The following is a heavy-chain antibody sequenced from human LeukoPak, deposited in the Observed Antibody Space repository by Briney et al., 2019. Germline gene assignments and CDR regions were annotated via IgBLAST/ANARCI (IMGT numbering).Heavy chain of an antibody. CDR1: GGSFSGYY. CDR2: INHSGST. D-gene: IGHD1-20*01. Sequence: SETLSLTCAVYGGSFSGYYWSWARQPPGKGLEWIGEINHSGSTNYNPSLKSRVTISVDTSKNQLSLNLSSVAAAATAVYYCAREGGRITGSRDAFDIWGQGTMVTVSS. V-gene: IGHV4-34*01. CDR3: AREGGRITGSRDAFDI. J-gene: IGHJ3*02.